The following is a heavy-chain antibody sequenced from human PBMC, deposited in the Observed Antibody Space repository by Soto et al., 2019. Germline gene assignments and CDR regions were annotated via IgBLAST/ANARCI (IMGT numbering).Heavy chain of an antibody. J-gene: IGHJ6*02. D-gene: IGHD2-15*01. Sequence: QVQLVQSGAEVKKPGSSVKVSCKASGGTFSRYTISWVRQAPGQGLEWMGRIIPILGIPNYAQKFQGRVTITADKSKSTAYMELSSLRSDDTAVYYCASHFTGVLVLGATPPGGDNYGLDVWGQGTTVTVSS. CDR2: IIPILGIP. CDR1: GGTFSRYT. CDR3: ASHFTGVLVLGATPPGGDNYGLDV. V-gene: IGHV1-69*02.